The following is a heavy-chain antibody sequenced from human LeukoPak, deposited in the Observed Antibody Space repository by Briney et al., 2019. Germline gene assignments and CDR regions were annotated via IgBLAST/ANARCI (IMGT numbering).Heavy chain of an antibody. CDR1: GDSVSSNSAA. CDR2: TYYRSKWYN. V-gene: IGHV6-1*01. J-gene: IGHJ5*02. D-gene: IGHD3-10*01. Sequence: SQTLSLTCAISGDSVSSNSAAWSWIRQSPSRGLEWLGRTYYRSKWYNDYVVSVRSRITINPDTFKNQFSLQLNSVTPEDTAVYYCVRDPTSYGSGSYPNWFDPWGQGTLVTVSS. CDR3: VRDPTSYGSGSYPNWFDP.